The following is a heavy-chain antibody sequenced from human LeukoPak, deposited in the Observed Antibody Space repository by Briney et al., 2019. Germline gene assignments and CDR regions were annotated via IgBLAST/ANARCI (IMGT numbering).Heavy chain of an antibody. D-gene: IGHD3-9*01. J-gene: IGHJ4*02. CDR1: GGSITNYY. Sequence: PSETLSLTCSVSGGSITNYYWSWIRQPAGKGLEWIGRFYSRGITYYNPPLRSRVSLSGDESKNQLSLKMYSVTAADTAVYYCVRDEGLTGYPDYWGQGTLVIVSS. V-gene: IGHV4-4*07. CDR3: VRDEGLTGYPDY. CDR2: FYSRGIT.